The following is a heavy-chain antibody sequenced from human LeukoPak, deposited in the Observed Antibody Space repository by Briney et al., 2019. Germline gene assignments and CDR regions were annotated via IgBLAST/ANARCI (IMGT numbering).Heavy chain of an antibody. CDR2: ISSSSSYI. Sequence: GGSLRLSCAASGFTFSSYSMNWVRQAPGKGLEWVSSISSSSSYIYYADSVKGRFTISRDNAKNSLYLQMNSLRAEDTAVYYCARTLGGYNYGYVGYYFDYWGQGTLVTVSS. CDR3: ARTLGGYNYGYVGYYFDY. CDR1: GFTFSSYS. V-gene: IGHV3-21*01. J-gene: IGHJ4*02. D-gene: IGHD5-18*01.